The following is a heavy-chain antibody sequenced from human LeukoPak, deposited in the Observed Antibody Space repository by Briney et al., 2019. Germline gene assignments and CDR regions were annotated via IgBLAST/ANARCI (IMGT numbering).Heavy chain of an antibody. D-gene: IGHD3-10*01. J-gene: IGHJ5*02. Sequence: GESLKISCKGSGYSFTSYWIGWVRQMPGKGLEWMGIIYPGDSDTRYSPSFQGQVAISADKSISTAYLQWSSLKASDTAMYYCARTMVRGVISPTYNWFDPWGQGTLVTVSS. CDR3: ARTMVRGVISPTYNWFDP. V-gene: IGHV5-51*01. CDR1: GYSFTSYW. CDR2: IYPGDSDT.